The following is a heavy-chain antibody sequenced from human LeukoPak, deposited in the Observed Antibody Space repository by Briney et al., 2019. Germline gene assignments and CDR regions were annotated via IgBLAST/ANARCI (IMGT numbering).Heavy chain of an antibody. J-gene: IGHJ5*02. CDR3: ARESGRRYCSSTSCYSGGWFDP. CDR1: GFTFSTYA. CDR2: ISYDGSNK. D-gene: IGHD2-2*01. Sequence: GGSLRLSCAASGFTFSTYAMHWVRQAPGKGLEWVAVISYDGSNKYYADSVKGRFTISRDNSKNTLYLQMNSLRAEDTAVYYCARESGRRYCSSTSCYSGGWFDPWGQGTLVTVSS. V-gene: IGHV3-30-3*01.